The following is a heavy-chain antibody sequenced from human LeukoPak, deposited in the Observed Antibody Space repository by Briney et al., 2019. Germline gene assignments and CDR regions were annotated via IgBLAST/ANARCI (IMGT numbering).Heavy chain of an antibody. CDR1: GGSISSYY. Sequence: SETLSLTCTVSGGSISSYYWSWIRQPPGKTLELIGFIYSSGSTNHNPYNPSLTSRVTISVDTSKNQFSLRLSSVTAADTAVYYCARLQWGYYFDFWGQGTLVTVSS. J-gene: IGHJ4*02. D-gene: IGHD6-19*01. CDR2: IYSSGST. V-gene: IGHV4-4*09. CDR3: ARLQWGYYFDF.